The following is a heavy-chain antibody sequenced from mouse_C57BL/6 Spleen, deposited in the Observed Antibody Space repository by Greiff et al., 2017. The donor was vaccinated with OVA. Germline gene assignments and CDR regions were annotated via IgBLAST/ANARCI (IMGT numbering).Heavy chain of an antibody. Sequence: EVKVVESGGGLVQSGRSLRLSCATSGFTFSDFYMEWVRQAPGKGLEWIAASRNKANDYTTEYSASVKGRFIVSRDTSQSILYLQMNALRAEDTAIYYCARDALDGPDYYAMDYWGQGTSVTVSS. D-gene: IGHD2-3*01. CDR1: GFTFSDFY. CDR2: SRNKANDYTT. J-gene: IGHJ4*01. V-gene: IGHV7-1*01. CDR3: ARDALDGPDYYAMDY.